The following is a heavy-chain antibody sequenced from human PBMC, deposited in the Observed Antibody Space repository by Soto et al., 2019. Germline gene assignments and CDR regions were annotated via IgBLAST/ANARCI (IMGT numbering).Heavy chain of an antibody. CDR2: IYHSGST. CDR3: ARAPPLLW. Sequence: PSETLSLSCAVSGGSISSGGYSWSWIRQPPGKGLECIGYIYHSGSTYYNPSLKSRVTISVDRSKNQFSLKLSSVTAADTAVYYCARAPPLLWWSQGTLVTVSS. D-gene: IGHD2-21*01. J-gene: IGHJ4*02. V-gene: IGHV4-30-2*01. CDR1: GGSISSGGYS.